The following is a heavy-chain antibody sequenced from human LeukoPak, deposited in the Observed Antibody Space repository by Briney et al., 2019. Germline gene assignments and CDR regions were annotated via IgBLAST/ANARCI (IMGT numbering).Heavy chain of an antibody. D-gene: IGHD3-22*01. CDR2: IYHSGST. Sequence: ASETLSLTCGVSGVSISSGNWWGWVRQPPGRGLEWIGEIYHSGSTVYNPSLKSRVTISVDTSKNQFSLKLGSVTAADTAVYYCAREYSSGVFDYWGQGTLVTVSS. V-gene: IGHV4-4*02. J-gene: IGHJ4*02. CDR1: GVSISSGNW. CDR3: AREYSSGVFDY.